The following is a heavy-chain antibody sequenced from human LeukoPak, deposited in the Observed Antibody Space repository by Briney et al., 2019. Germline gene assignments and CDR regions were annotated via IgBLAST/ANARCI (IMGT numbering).Heavy chain of an antibody. CDR2: ISGSGGST. CDR3: AKIPRGIAVAGNFDY. CDR1: GFTFSSYA. V-gene: IGHV3-23*01. J-gene: IGHJ4*02. D-gene: IGHD6-19*01. Sequence: AGGSLRLSCAASGFTFSSYAINWVRQAPGKGLEWVSAISGSGGSTYYADSVQGRFTISRDNSKNTLYLQMNSLRAEDSAVYYGAKIPRGIAVAGNFDYWGQGTLVTVSS.